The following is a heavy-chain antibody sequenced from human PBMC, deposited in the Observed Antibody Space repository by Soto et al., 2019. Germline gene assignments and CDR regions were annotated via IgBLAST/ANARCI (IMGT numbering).Heavy chain of an antibody. V-gene: IGHV1-18*01. CDR2: ISAYNGNT. D-gene: IGHD2-2*01. CDR1: GYTFTSYG. CDR3: ARLGVRCSSTSCQEGAWFDP. J-gene: IGHJ5*02. Sequence: GASVKVSCKASGYTFTSYGISWVRQAPGQGLEWMGWISAYNGNTNYAQKLQGRVTMTTDTSTSTAYMELRSLRSDDTAVYYCARLGVRCSSTSCQEGAWFDPWGQGTLVTVSS.